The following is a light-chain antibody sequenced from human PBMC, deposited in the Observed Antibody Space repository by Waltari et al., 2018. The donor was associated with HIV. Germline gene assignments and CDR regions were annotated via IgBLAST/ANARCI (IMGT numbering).Light chain of an antibody. V-gene: IGLV2-11*01. CDR3: CSYAGSYRGV. Sequence: QSALTQPRSVSGSPGQSVTISCTGTSSDVGGYNYVSGYQQHPGKAPKLIIYDVSKLLLGVPDRFSGSESVNTAARTISELQAEDEADYYCCSYAGSYRGVFGGGTKLTVL. CDR1: SSDVGGYNY. CDR2: DVS. J-gene: IGLJ2*01.